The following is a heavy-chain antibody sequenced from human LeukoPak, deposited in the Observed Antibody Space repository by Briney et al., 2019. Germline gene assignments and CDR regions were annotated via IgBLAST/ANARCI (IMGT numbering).Heavy chain of an antibody. Sequence: GGSLRLSCAASGFTFSSYAMSWVRQAPGKGLEWVSTFSGSAGSTYYADSVQGRFTISRDNSKNTVYLQMNSLRVEDTAVYYCAKDRWTTVVRDLDYWGQGTLVTVSS. CDR1: GFTFSSYA. CDR3: AKDRWTTVVRDLDY. J-gene: IGHJ4*02. D-gene: IGHD4-23*01. CDR2: FSGSAGST. V-gene: IGHV3-23*01.